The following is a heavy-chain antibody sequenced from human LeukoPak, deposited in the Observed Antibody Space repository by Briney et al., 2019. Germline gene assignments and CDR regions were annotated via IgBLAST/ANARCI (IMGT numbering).Heavy chain of an antibody. CDR1: GFTFSSYS. CDR3: ARARYSSSIYFDY. Sequence: GGSLRLSCAASGFTFSSYSMNWVRQAPGKGLEWVSSISSSSSYIYYADSVKGRFTISRDNSKNTLYLQMNSLRAEDTAVYYCARARYSSSIYFDYWGQGTLVTVSS. D-gene: IGHD6-13*01. J-gene: IGHJ4*02. V-gene: IGHV3-21*04. CDR2: ISSSSSYI.